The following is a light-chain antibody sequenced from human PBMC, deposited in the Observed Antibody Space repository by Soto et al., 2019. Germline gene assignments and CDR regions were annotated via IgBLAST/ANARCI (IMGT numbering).Light chain of an antibody. CDR3: QSYDRSLSGTV. Sequence: QSVLTQPPSVSGAPGQRVTISCTGSSSNIGAGYDVHWYQHQPGTAPKLLIYGGSSRPSGVPDRFSGSKSGTSASLAITGLQAEDEADYYCQSYDRSLSGTVCGTGTKGTVL. V-gene: IGLV1-40*01. CDR2: GGS. J-gene: IGLJ1*01. CDR1: SSNIGAGYD.